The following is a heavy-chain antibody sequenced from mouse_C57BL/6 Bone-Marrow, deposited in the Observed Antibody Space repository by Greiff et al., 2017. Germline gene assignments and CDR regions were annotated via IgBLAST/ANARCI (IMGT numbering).Heavy chain of an antibody. J-gene: IGHJ4*01. CDR3: ARYYYGSSYYAMDY. CDR1: GYTFTSYG. CDR2: IYPRSGNT. Sequence: VQLQQSGAELARPGASVKLSCKASGYTFTSYGISWVKQRTGQGLEWIGEIYPRSGNTYYNEKFKGKATLTADKSSSTAYMELRSLTSEDSAVDVCARYYYGSSYYAMDYWGQGTSVTVSA. D-gene: IGHD1-1*01. V-gene: IGHV1-81*01.